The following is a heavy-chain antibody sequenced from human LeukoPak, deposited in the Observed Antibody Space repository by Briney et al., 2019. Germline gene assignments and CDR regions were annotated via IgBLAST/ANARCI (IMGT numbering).Heavy chain of an antibody. J-gene: IGHJ4*02. D-gene: IGHD2-2*02. CDR3: GRQGYTASHYFFDY. V-gene: IGHV4-4*07. CDR1: SGSIRSYY. CDR2: IYTTGTT. Sequence: PSETLSLTCTVSSGSIRSYYWGWVRQPPGKGLEWIGRIYTTGTTQYNPSLKSRVTMSVDTSTNQFSLNVRSMTAADTAVYYCGRQGYTASHYFFDYWSQRTLVAVSS.